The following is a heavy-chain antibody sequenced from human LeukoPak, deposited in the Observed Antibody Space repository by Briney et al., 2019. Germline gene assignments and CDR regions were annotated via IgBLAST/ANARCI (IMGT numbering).Heavy chain of an antibody. Sequence: GASVKVSCKTYGYTFTGYYMHWVRQAPGQGLEWMGWIDPSSGGTNYAQKFQGRVTMTSGTSISTAYMEVNRLRSDDTAVYYCARPPGRDGYNRYDYWGQGTLVTVSS. CDR2: IDPSSGGT. V-gene: IGHV1-2*02. J-gene: IGHJ4*02. CDR1: GYTFTGYY. CDR3: ARPPGRDGYNRYDY. D-gene: IGHD5-24*01.